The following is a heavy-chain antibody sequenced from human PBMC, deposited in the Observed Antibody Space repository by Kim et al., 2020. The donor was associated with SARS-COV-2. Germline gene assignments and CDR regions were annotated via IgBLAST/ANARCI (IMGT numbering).Heavy chain of an antibody. CDR3: ASLITYDGQTDYGDYGGTYGWFDP. J-gene: IGHJ5*02. D-gene: IGHD4-17*01. CDR2: IYPGDSDT. CDR1: GYSFTSYW. Sequence: GESLKISCKGSGYSFTSYWIGWVRQMPGKGLEWMGIIYPGDSDTRYSPSFQGQVTISADKSISTAYLQWSSLKASDTAMYYCASLITYDGQTDYGDYGGTYGWFDPWGQGTLVTVSS. V-gene: IGHV5-51*01.